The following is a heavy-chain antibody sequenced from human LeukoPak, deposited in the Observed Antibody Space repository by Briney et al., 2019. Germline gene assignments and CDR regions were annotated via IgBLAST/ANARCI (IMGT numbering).Heavy chain of an antibody. CDR3: AIHLRKGTYGLDY. CDR2: IYYSGST. V-gene: IGHV4-59*08. J-gene: IGHJ4*02. CDR1: GGSISSYY. D-gene: IGHD4-17*01. Sequence: PSETLSLTCTVSGGSISSYYWSWIRQPPGKGLEWIGYIYYSGSTNYNPSLKSRVTISVDTSKNQFSLKLSSVTAADTAAYYCAIHLRKGTYGLDYWGQGTLVTVSS.